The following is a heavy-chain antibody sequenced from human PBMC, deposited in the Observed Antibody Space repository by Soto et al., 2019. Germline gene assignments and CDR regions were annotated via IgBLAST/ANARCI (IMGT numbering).Heavy chain of an antibody. CDR3: ARWWSGRRQGFDP. CDR2: IYYSGST. CDR1: GGSISSGDYY. D-gene: IGHD3-3*01. V-gene: IGHV4-31*03. Sequence: SETRSLTCTVSGGSISSGDYYWSWIRQHPGKGLEWIGYIYYSGSTYYNPSLKSRVTISVDTSKNQFSLKLSSVTAADTAVYYCARWWSGRRQGFDPWGQGTLVTVCS. J-gene: IGHJ5*02.